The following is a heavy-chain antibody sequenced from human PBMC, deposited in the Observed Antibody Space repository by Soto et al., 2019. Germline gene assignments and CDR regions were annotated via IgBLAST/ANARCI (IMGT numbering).Heavy chain of an antibody. J-gene: IGHJ4*02. CDR1: VFTFSSYS. CDR3: AREPGAWYYYDSSVYN. CDR2: ISSSSNYI. Sequence: EVQLVESGGGLVKPGGSLRLSCAASVFTFSSYSMDWVRQAPGKGLEWVSSISSSSNYIYYADSVKGRFTISRDNAKNSLYLQMNSLRAEDTAVYYCAREPGAWYYYDSSVYNLGQGTLVTVSS. D-gene: IGHD3-22*01. V-gene: IGHV3-21*04.